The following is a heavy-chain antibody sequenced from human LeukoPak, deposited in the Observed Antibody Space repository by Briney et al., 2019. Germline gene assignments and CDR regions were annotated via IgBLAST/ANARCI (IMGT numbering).Heavy chain of an antibody. J-gene: IGHJ4*02. D-gene: IGHD4-17*01. V-gene: IGHV3-21*01. CDR2: ISSSSSYI. CDR3: AKDLFIYGDQRGLGDH. Sequence: GGSLRLSCAASGFTFSSYSMNWVRQAPGKGLEWVSSISSSSSYIYNADSVKGRFTISRDNSKNTLYLQMNSLRAEDTAVYYCAKDLFIYGDQRGLGDHWGQGTLVTVSS. CDR1: GFTFSSYS.